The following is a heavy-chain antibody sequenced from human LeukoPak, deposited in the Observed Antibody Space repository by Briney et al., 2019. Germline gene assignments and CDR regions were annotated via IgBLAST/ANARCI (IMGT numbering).Heavy chain of an antibody. CDR2: IKQDGSEE. J-gene: IGHJ4*02. Sequence: GGSLRLSCAASGFTFSGNWMTWVRQAPGKGLEWVANIKQDGSEEYYVNSVKGRFTISRGNAKNSLYLHMSSLRAEDTAVYYCARHDNWNFPYSGQGTLVTVSS. CDR1: GFTFSGNW. CDR3: ARHDNWNFPY. D-gene: IGHD1-7*01. V-gene: IGHV3-7*01.